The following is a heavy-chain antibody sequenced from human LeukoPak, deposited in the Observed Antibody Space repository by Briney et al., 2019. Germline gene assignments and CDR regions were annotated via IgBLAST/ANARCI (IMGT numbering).Heavy chain of an antibody. CDR3: ARGQLVPPGWFDP. V-gene: IGHV3-21*01. CDR2: ISSSSSYI. Sequence: GGSLRLSCAASGFTFSSYSMNWVRQAPGKGLEWVSSISSSSSYIYYADSVKGRFTISRDNAKNSLYLQMNSLRAEDTAVYYCARGQLVPPGWFDPWGQGTLVTVSS. J-gene: IGHJ5*02. D-gene: IGHD6-6*01. CDR1: GFTFSSYS.